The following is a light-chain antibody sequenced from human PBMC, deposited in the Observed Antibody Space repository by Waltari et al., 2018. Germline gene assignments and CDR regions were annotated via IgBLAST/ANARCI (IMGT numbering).Light chain of an antibody. CDR3: QAWDRGTRGV. Sequence: SYDLTQPPSVSVSPGQTASITCSGDELGNRYVCWYQQKPGQSPVLIIYQNGGRPSGIPDRFSGSNARNTATLTSTGTQAMDGADYYCQAWDRGTRGVFGGGTRLTVL. J-gene: IGLJ2*01. CDR2: QNG. CDR1: ELGNRY. V-gene: IGLV3-1*01.